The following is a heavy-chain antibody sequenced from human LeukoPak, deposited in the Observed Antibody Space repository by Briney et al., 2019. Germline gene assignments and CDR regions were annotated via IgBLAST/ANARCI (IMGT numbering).Heavy chain of an antibody. CDR1: GFTFSSYA. Sequence: PGGSLRLSCAASGFTFSSYAMHWVRQAPGKGLEWVAVISYDGSNKYYADSVKGRFTISRDNSKNTLYLQMNSLRAEDTAVYYCARDNPGDTPFGYWGQGTLVTVSS. CDR3: ARDNPGDTPFGY. D-gene: IGHD3-10*01. V-gene: IGHV3-30-3*01. J-gene: IGHJ4*02. CDR2: ISYDGSNK.